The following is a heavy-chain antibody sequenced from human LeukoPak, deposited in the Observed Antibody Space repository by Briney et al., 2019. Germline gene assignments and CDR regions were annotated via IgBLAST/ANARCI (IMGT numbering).Heavy chain of an antibody. CDR2: IRYDGSNE. CDR3: AKDSVWFGEYTEYYFDS. Sequence: GGSLRLSCAASGFTFSSYGMSWVRQAPGKGLEWVAFIRYDGSNEYYADSVKGRFTTSRDNSNNTLYLQMNSLRAEDTAVYYCAKDSVWFGEYTEYYFDSWGQGTLVTVSS. V-gene: IGHV3-30*02. J-gene: IGHJ4*02. D-gene: IGHD3-10*01. CDR1: GFTFSSYG.